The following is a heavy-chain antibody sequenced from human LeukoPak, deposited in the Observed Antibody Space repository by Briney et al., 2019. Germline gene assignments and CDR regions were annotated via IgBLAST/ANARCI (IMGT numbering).Heavy chain of an antibody. CDR3: AKDQYCSGTSCSRGMDY. J-gene: IGHJ4*02. D-gene: IGHD2-2*01. V-gene: IGHV3-23*01. CDR1: GLTFSNYA. Sequence: GGSLRLSCAASGLTFSNYAMSWVRQAPGQGLEWVSVISGSGGSTYYADSVKGRFTISRDTARSTLYLQMNSLRAEDTAVYYCAKDQYCSGTSCSRGMDYWGQGTLVTVSS. CDR2: ISGSGGST.